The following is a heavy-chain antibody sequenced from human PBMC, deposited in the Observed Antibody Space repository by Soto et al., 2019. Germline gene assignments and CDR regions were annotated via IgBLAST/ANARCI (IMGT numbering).Heavy chain of an antibody. V-gene: IGHV3-15*01. CDR1: GFTFSNAW. Sequence: GGSLRLSCAASGFTFSNAWMSWVRQAPGKGLEWVGRIKSKTDGGTTDYAAPVKGRFTISRDDSKNTLYLQMNSLKTEDTAVYYCTTSPLPAAPHLDFDYWGQGTLVTVSS. D-gene: IGHD2-2*01. J-gene: IGHJ4*02. CDR2: IKSKTDGGTT. CDR3: TTSPLPAAPHLDFDY.